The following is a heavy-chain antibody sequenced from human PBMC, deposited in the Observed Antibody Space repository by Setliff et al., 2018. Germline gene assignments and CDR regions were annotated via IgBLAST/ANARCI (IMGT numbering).Heavy chain of an antibody. CDR3: ARPLEESFGGVRDSDAFDI. J-gene: IGHJ3*02. V-gene: IGHV4-39*01. D-gene: IGHD3-16*01. CDR1: GGSTRSTNYY. Sequence: SETLSLACTVSGGSTRSTNYYWGWIRQPPGKGLEWIGSIYYNGTTHFNPSLKSRVAISVDPSKNQLFLKLSSVTATDTAVYYCARPLEESFGGVRDSDAFDIWGQGTMVTVSS. CDR2: IYYNGTT.